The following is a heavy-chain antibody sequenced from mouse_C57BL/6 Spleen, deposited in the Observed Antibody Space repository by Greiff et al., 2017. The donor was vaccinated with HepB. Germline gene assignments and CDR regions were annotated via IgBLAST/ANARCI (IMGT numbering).Heavy chain of an antibody. Sequence: QVQLKQPGAELVKPGASVKVSCKASGYTFTSYWMHWVKQRPGQGLEWIGRIHPSDSDTNYNQKFKGKATLTVDKSSSTAYMQLSSLTSEDSAVYYCALYDGYYEGFAYWGQGTLVTVSA. D-gene: IGHD2-3*01. CDR3: ALYDGYYEGFAY. CDR2: IHPSDSDT. CDR1: GYTFTSYW. V-gene: IGHV1-74*01. J-gene: IGHJ3*01.